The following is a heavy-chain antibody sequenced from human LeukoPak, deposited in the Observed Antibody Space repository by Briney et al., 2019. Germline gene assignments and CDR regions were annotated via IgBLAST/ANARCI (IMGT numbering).Heavy chain of an antibody. CDR2: ISGSGGST. CDR1: GFTFSSYA. CDR3: ASARGRWLKFDY. J-gene: IGHJ4*02. Sequence: GGSLRLSCAASGFTFSSYAMSWVRQAPGKGLEWVSAISGSGGSTYYADSVKGRFTISRHNSKNTLYLQMNSLRAEDTAVYYCASARGRWLKFDYGGQGTLVTVSS. V-gene: IGHV3-23*01. D-gene: IGHD5-24*01.